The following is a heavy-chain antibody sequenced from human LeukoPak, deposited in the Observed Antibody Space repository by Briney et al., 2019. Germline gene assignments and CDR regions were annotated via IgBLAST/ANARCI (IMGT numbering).Heavy chain of an antibody. J-gene: IGHJ4*02. V-gene: IGHV4-59*08. D-gene: IGHD5-12*01. CDR2: MLYRGST. CDR3: ARQVGRGAYDAWYFDH. Sequence: SETLSLTCAVSGGSISSYYLSWIRQPPGKGLEWIGYMLYRGSTNYNPSIKNRVTIIIKASTIQFSQKVTSVTGADTALYYCARQVGRGAYDAWYFDHWGPGTLVTVSS. CDR1: GGSISSYY.